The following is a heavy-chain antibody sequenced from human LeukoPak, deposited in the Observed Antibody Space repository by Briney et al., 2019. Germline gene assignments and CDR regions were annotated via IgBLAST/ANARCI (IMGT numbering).Heavy chain of an antibody. J-gene: IGHJ4*02. D-gene: IGHD3-9*01. CDR1: GFTFSDYY. CDR3: ARDAIWQSTRYFDWLVDY. Sequence: GGSLRLSCAASGFTFSDYYMSWIRQAPGKGLEWVSYISSSSSYTNYADSVKGRFTISRDNAKNSLYLLMNSLRAEDTAVYYCARDAIWQSTRYFDWLVDYWGQGTLVTVSS. V-gene: IGHV3-11*06. CDR2: ISSSSSYT.